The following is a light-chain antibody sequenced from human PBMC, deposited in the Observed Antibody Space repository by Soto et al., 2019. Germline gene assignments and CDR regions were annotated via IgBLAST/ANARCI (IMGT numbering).Light chain of an antibody. V-gene: IGKV1-9*01. J-gene: IGKJ4*01. CDR3: QQVYVYPWT. CDR2: AAS. Sequence: IQLTQSPSSLCASGGNRDPITCRASQGISSYLGWYQQKPGKAPNLLIYAASTRQSGVPARFSGGGSGTDFTLTISSLQPEDFAPYFCQQVYVYPWTFGGGTKVDI. CDR1: QGISSY.